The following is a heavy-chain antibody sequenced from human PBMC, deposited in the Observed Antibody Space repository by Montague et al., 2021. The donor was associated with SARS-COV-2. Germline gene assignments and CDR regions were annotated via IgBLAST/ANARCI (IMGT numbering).Heavy chain of an antibody. CDR1: GDSVSSNRAS. V-gene: IGHV6-1*01. Sequence: CAISGDSVSSNRASWNWIRQSPSRGLEWLGRTYYRSEWFNDYSVSVSSRITIDPDTSKNVFSLHLRSVTPEDTAVYFCARTTALAASADGLDVWGPGTLISVSS. D-gene: IGHD1-1*01. J-gene: IGHJ3*01. CDR2: TYYRSEWFN. CDR3: ARTTALAASADGLDV.